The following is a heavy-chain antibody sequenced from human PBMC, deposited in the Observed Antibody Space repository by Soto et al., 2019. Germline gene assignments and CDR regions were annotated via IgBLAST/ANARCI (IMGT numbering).Heavy chain of an antibody. V-gene: IGHV4-30-4*01. Sequence: PSETLSLTCTVSGDSISSGGYYWSWIRQLPGKGLEWIGYIYHSGSTYYNPSLKSRVTISVDTSKNQFSLKLSSVTAADTAVYYCARRYGSFFDIWGQGTMVTVSS. CDR3: ARRYGSFFDI. CDR2: IYHSGST. D-gene: IGHD3-10*01. CDR1: GDSISSGGYY. J-gene: IGHJ3*02.